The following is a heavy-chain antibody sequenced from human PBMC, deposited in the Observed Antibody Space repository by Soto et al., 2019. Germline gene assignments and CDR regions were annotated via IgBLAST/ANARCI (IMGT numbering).Heavy chain of an antibody. Sequence: QVQLGQSGAEVKKPGSSVKVSCKASGGTFSSYAISWVRQAPGQALAWMGGIIPIFGTASYAQKFQGRVTITADESTSTADMELSSLRSEDTAVYYCARGGMATSPGRLMDVWGQGTTVTVSS. CDR1: GGTFSSYA. CDR3: ARGGMATSPGRLMDV. CDR2: IIPIFGTA. D-gene: IGHD5-12*01. J-gene: IGHJ6*02. V-gene: IGHV1-69*01.